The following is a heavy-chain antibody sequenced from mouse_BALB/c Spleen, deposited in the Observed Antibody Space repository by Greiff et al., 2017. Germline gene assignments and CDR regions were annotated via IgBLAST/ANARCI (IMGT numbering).Heavy chain of an antibody. J-gene: IGHJ1*01. CDR1: GYTFTDYN. Sequence: VQLQQSGPELVKPGASVKISCKASGYTFTDYNMHWVKQSHGKSLEWIGYIYPYNGGTGYNQKFKSKATLTVDNSSSTAYMELRSLTSEDSAVYYCARYGYWGYFDVWGAGTTVTVSS. CDR3: ARYGYWGYFDV. V-gene: IGHV1S29*02. CDR2: IYPYNGGT. D-gene: IGHD2-2*01.